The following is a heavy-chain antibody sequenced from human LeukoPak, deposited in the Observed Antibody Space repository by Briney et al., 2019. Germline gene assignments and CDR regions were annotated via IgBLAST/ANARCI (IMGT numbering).Heavy chain of an antibody. CDR1: GGSISSSSYY. CDR3: ASPYYYDSSGYIPRHAFDI. CDR2: IYYSGST. J-gene: IGHJ3*02. Sequence: SETLSLTCTVSGGSISSSSYYWGWIRQPPGKGLEWIGSIYYSGSTYYNPSLKSRVTISVDTSKNQFSLKLSSVTAADTAVYYCASPYYYDSSGYIPRHAFDIWGQGTMVTVSS. D-gene: IGHD3-22*01. V-gene: IGHV4-39*07.